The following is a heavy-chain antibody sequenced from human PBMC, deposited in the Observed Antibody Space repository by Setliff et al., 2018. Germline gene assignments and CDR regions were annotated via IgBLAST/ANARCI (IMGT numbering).Heavy chain of an antibody. D-gene: IGHD5-12*01. V-gene: IGHV1-18*01. Sequence: GASVKVSCKASDYPFLSYGLSWVRQAPGQGLEWMGWISAYTGNADYAQNFQGRVTMTTDASTNTAYMELRSLRFDDTAVYYCARGNPAERYEYWGQGTLVTVSS. CDR1: DYPFLSYG. J-gene: IGHJ1*01. CDR3: ARGNPAERYEY. CDR2: ISAYTGNA.